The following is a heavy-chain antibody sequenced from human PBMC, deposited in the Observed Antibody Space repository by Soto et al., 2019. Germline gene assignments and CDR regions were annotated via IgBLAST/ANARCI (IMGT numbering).Heavy chain of an antibody. CDR3: EASAGGNYDY. CDR2: FDPEDGET. V-gene: IGHV1-24*01. J-gene: IGHJ4*02. Sequence: ASVKVSCNVSGYTLTELSMHWVRQAPGKGLEWMGGFDPEDGETIYAQKFQGRVTMTEDTSPDTAYMELSSLRSEDTAVYYCEASAGGNYDYWGQGTLVTVSS. D-gene: IGHD4-4*01. CDR1: GYTLTELS.